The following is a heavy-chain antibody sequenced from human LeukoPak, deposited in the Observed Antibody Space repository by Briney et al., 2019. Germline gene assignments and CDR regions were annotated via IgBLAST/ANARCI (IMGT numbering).Heavy chain of an antibody. CDR2: IYYTGST. V-gene: IGHV4-39*01. CDR3: ARGVRY. J-gene: IGHJ4*02. CDR1: GASISGSGYY. Sequence: TSETLSLTCAVSGASISGSGYYLGWIRQPPGKGLEWIGNIYYTGSTYYNASLQSRVTISIDTSKNQFSLRLNSVTAADTAMYYCARGVRYWGQGTLVTVSS. D-gene: IGHD3-10*01.